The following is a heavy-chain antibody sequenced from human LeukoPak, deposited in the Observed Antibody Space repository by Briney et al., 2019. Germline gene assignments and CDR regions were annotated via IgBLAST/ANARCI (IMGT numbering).Heavy chain of an antibody. Sequence: GGSLRLSCAASGFTVSSNYMSWVRQAPGKGLEWVSSISSSSSYIYYADSVKGRFTISRDNAKNSLYLQMNSLRAEDTAVYYCARADSGSSMDDAFDIWGQGTMVTVSS. CDR2: ISSSSSYI. CDR3: ARADSGSSMDDAFDI. CDR1: GFTVSSNY. V-gene: IGHV3-21*01. J-gene: IGHJ3*02. D-gene: IGHD1-26*01.